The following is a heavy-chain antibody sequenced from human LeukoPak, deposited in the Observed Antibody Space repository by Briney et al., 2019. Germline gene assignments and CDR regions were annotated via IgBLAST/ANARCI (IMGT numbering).Heavy chain of an antibody. CDR3: ARVRGNWFDP. J-gene: IGHJ5*02. D-gene: IGHD3-10*01. CDR2: MNSNSGDT. CDR1: GYTFTGYD. V-gene: IGHV1-8*01. Sequence: ASVKVSCKASGYTFTGYDINWMRQTTGQGLEWMGWMNSNSGDTGYAHKFQGRVTMTRDTSISTAYMELSSLRSEDTAVYYCARVRGNWFDPWGQGTLVTVSS.